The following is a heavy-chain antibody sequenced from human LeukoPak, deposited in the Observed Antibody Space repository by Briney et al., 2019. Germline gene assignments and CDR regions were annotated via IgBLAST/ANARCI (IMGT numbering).Heavy chain of an antibody. Sequence: LRLSCAASGFTFSDYYMSWIRQPPGKGLEWIGYIYYSGSTYYNPSLKSRVTISVDTSKNQFSLKLSSVTAADTAVYYCARANYDFWSGQNWFDPWGQGTLVTVSS. J-gene: IGHJ5*02. CDR3: ARANYDFWSGQNWFDP. D-gene: IGHD3-3*01. CDR1: GFTFSDYY. V-gene: IGHV4-30-4*08. CDR2: IYYSGST.